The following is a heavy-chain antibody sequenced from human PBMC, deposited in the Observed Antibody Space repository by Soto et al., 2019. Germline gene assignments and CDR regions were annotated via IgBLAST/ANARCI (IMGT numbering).Heavy chain of an antibody. Sequence: GASVKVSCKSSGGTFSSFINYPINWVRQVPGQGLEWMGGIVPNVGTVNYAQKFRGKVTITADKSTGTAYMELSSLRSEDTALYYCARRDTSGFLRYFDNWGQGTQVTVSS. CDR2: IVPNVGTV. V-gene: IGHV1-69*06. D-gene: IGHD3-3*01. CDR3: ARRDTSGFLRYFDN. J-gene: IGHJ4*02. CDR1: GGTFSSFINYP.